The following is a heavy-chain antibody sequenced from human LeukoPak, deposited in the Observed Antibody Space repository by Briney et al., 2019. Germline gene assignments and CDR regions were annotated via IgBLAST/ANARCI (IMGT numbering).Heavy chain of an antibody. D-gene: IGHD5/OR15-5a*01. J-gene: IGHJ4*02. CDR3: ASNRPTLRVNDY. Sequence: SETLSLTCAVYGGSFSAYYWSWIRQPPGKGLEWIGEISHSGSTKYNPSLKNRVTILVDTSKSHFSLKLSSVAAADTAMYYCASNRPTLRVNDYWGQGALVTVSS. CDR2: ISHSGST. V-gene: IGHV4-34*01. CDR1: GGSFSAYY.